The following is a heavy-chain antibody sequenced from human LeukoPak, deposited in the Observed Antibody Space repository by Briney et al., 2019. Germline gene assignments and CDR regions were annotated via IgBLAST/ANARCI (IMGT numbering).Heavy chain of an antibody. CDR3: ARWGNCSSTSCYDYYYYYGMDV. J-gene: IGHJ6*02. V-gene: IGHV1-18*01. D-gene: IGHD2-2*01. CDR2: ISAYNGNT. CDR1: GYTFTSYG. Sequence: AASVKVSCKASGYTFTSYGISWVRQAPGQGLEWMGWISAYNGNTNYAQKLQGRVTMTTDTSTSTAYMELRSLRSDDTAVYYCARWGNCSSTSCYDYYYYYGMDVWGQGTTVTVSS.